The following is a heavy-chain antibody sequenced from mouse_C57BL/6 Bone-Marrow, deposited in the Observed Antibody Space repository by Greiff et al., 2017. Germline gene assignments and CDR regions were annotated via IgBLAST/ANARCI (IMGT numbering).Heavy chain of an antibody. J-gene: IGHJ1*03. CDR2: IRRGGST. Sequence: VKVVESGPGLVQPSQSLSITCTASGFSLTSYGVHWVRQSPGKGLEWLGVIRRGGSTDYNAAFISRLSISKDNFKSQVFFKMNSLQADDTAIYYGASPYYGSSYGYWYFDVWGTGTTVTVSS. V-gene: IGHV2-2*01. CDR1: GFSLTSYG. CDR3: ASPYYGSSYGYWYFDV. D-gene: IGHD1-1*01.